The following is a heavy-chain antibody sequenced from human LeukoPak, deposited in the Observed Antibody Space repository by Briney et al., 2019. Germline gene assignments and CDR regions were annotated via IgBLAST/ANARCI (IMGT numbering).Heavy chain of an antibody. CDR1: GSSISGYY. J-gene: IGHJ3*02. Sequence: KPSETLSLTCTVSGSSISGYYWSWIRQPPGRGLEWIGHIYSSGTTNYNPSLKSRVTISVDTSKNQFSLKLSSVTAADTAVYYCARVEGITNDAFDIWGQGTMVTVSS. D-gene: IGHD3-16*01. CDR2: IYSSGTT. V-gene: IGHV4-59*01. CDR3: ARVEGITNDAFDI.